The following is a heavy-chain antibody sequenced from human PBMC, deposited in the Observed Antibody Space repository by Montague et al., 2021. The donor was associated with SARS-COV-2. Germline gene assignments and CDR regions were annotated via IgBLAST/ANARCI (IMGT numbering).Heavy chain of an antibody. CDR3: AREFEGYFDV. Sequence: SETLSLTCTVSGGSISSSSYYWGWIRQPPGKGLEWVGSIYYSGSTYYNPSLKSRVTISVDTSKNQFSLKLSSVTATDTAVYYCAREFEGYFDVWGRGTLVMVSS. CDR1: GGSISSSSYY. V-gene: IGHV4-39*07. J-gene: IGHJ2*01. D-gene: IGHD3-10*01. CDR2: IYYSGST.